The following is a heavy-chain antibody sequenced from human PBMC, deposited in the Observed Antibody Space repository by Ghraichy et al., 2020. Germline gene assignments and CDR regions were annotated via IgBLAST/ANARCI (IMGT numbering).Heavy chain of an antibody. CDR1: GYTFTGYY. Sequence: ASVKVSCKASGYTFTGYYMHWVRQAPGQGLEWMGWINPNSGGTNYAQKFQGRVTMTRDTSISTAYMELSRLRSDDTAVYYCARDFVVMIVDGGFDYWGQGTLVTVSS. D-gene: IGHD3-22*01. CDR2: INPNSGGT. CDR3: ARDFVVMIVDGGFDY. J-gene: IGHJ4*02. V-gene: IGHV1-2*02.